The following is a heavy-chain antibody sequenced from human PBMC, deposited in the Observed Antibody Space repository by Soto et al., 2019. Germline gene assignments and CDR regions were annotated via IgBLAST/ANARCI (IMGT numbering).Heavy chain of an antibody. J-gene: IGHJ2*01. V-gene: IGHV3-30*18. CDR1: GFTFSSYG. CDR3: AKDPGPVSSDPYWYFDL. D-gene: IGHD1-26*01. CDR2: ISYDGSNK. Sequence: GGSLRLSCAASGFTFSSYGMHWVRQAPGKGLEWVAVISYDGSNKYYADSVKGRFTISRDNSKNTLYLQMNSLRAEDTAVYYCAKDPGPVSSDPYWYFDLWGRGTLVTVSS.